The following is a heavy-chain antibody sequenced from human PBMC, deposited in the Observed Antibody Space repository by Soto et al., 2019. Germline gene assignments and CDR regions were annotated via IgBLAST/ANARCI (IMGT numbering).Heavy chain of an antibody. CDR3: AGGRGHTYGRLPGVY. Sequence: EVQLVESGGGLVQPGGSLRLSCAASGFTFSTYWMTWVRQAPGKGLEWVAHVKQDGSEKYNVDSVKGRFTISRDNAKNPLYLQMNGLRAEDTAVYYCAGGRGHTYGRLPGVYWGQGILVTVSS. CDR2: VKQDGSEK. D-gene: IGHD5-18*01. CDR1: GFTFSTYW. V-gene: IGHV3-7*05. J-gene: IGHJ4*02.